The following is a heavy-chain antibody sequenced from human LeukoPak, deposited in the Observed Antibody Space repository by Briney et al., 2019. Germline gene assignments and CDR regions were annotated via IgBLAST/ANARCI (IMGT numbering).Heavy chain of an antibody. CDR2: IKQDGSEK. CDR3: ASHRDYYDSSCWDYFDY. V-gene: IGHV3-7*01. D-gene: IGHD3-22*01. J-gene: IGHJ4*02. Sequence: QAGGSLRLSCAASGFTFSSYWMSWVRQAPGKGLEWVANIKQDGSEKYYVDSVKGRLTISRDNAKNSLYLQMNSLRAEDTAVYYCASHRDYYDSSCWDYFDYWGQGTLVTVS. CDR1: GFTFSSYW.